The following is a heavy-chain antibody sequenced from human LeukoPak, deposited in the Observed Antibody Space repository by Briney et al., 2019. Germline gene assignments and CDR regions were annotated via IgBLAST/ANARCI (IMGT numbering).Heavy chain of an antibody. CDR2: INWNGAST. CDR3: ARAVCPTIKFCDSSYFMDV. D-gene: IGHD6-6*01. J-gene: IGHJ6*03. V-gene: IGHV3-20*04. Sequence: PGGSLRLSRAASVFSFDDLGMTCGREVPGKGLECGAGINWNGASTGYADSVRGRFTISRDNAKNSLYLQMNSLIAEDTALYYCARAVCPTIKFCDSSYFMDVWGKGTTVNV. CDR1: VFSFDDLG.